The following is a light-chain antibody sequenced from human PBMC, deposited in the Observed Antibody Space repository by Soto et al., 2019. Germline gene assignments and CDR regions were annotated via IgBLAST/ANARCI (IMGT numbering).Light chain of an antibody. J-gene: IGLJ2*01. CDR2: EDN. V-gene: IGLV6-57*04. CDR1: SGSIARNY. Sequence: NFMLTQPHSVSESPGKTVTISCTRSSGSIARNYVQWYQQRPGSAPTTLIYEDNQRPSGVPDRFSGSIDSSSNSASLTISGLKTEDEADYYCQSYDSSNPVVFGGGNKLTVL. CDR3: QSYDSSNPVV.